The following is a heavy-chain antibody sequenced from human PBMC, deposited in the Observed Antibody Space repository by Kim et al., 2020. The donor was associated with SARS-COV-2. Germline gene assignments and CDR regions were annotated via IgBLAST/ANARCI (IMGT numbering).Heavy chain of an antibody. CDR1: GFNFGGDG. D-gene: IGHD3-22*01. CDR3: VRHGDYPDKGGYYYLHRFFDY. CDR2: IDWNGGGT. J-gene: IGHJ4*02. V-gene: IGHV3-20*01. Sequence: GGSLRLSCAASGFNFGGDGMTWVRQRPGKGLEWVSTIDWNGGGTSYADSVKGRFTISRDNAKSTLYLHMNSLRAEDTALYHCVRHGDYPDKGGYYYLHRFFDYWGQGVLVSVSS.